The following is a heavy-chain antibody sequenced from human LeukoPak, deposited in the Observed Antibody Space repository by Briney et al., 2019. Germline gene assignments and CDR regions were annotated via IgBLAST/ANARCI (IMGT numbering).Heavy chain of an antibody. J-gene: IGHJ1*01. D-gene: IGHD3-16*01. CDR3: AKGLGGSPEPEYFQH. V-gene: IGHV3-7*03. Sequence: GGSLRLSCAASGFTFSSYWMSWVRQAPGKGLEWVANIKQDGSEKYYVDSVKGRFTISRDNAKNSLYLQMNSLRAEDTAVYYCAKGLGGSPEPEYFQHWGQGTLVTVSS. CDR2: IKQDGSEK. CDR1: GFTFSSYW.